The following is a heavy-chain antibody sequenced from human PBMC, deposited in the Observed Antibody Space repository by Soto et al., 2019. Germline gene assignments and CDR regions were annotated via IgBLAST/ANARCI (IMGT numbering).Heavy chain of an antibody. CDR2: VSGSGDST. D-gene: IGHD3-10*01. CDR1: GFTFNNYA. V-gene: IGHV3-23*01. Sequence: EVQLLESGGGLVQPGGSVRLSCAASGFTFNNYAMTWVRQAPGKGLEWVSAVSGSGDSTYYADSVKGRFTISRDNSKNTVYLQMNSLRAEDTAVYYCAKDRVWFGPFEYWGQGTLVTVSS. J-gene: IGHJ4*02. CDR3: AKDRVWFGPFEY.